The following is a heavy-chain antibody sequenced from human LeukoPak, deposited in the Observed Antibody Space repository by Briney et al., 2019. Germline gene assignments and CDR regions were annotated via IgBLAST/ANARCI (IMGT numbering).Heavy chain of an antibody. J-gene: IGHJ4*02. CDR1: GYTFTVYY. CDR2: INPNSGGT. Sequence: ASVKVSSMASGYTFTVYYMHWVRQAPGQGREWMGWINPNSGGTNYAQKFQGRVTMTTDTSISTAYMELSRLRSDDTAVYYCARIPTMVRGVSYWGQGTLVTVSS. D-gene: IGHD3-10*01. V-gene: IGHV1-2*02. CDR3: ARIPTMVRGVSY.